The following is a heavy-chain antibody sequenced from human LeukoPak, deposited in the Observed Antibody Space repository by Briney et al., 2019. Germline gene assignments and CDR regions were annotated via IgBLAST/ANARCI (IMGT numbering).Heavy chain of an antibody. V-gene: IGHV3-66*01. CDR3: ARASDGY. CDR1: GFTFSSFA. Sequence: PEGSLRLSCAASGFTFSSFAMSWVRQAPGKGLEWISVIYGGGSTYYVDSVKGRFVISRDSSRNTVHLQMNSLRDEDTAVYYCARASDGYWGQGTLVTVSS. J-gene: IGHJ4*02. CDR2: IYGGGST.